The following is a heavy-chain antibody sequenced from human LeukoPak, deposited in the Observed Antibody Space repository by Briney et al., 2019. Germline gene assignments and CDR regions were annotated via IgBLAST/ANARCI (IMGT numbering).Heavy chain of an antibody. CDR3: ARDNIEYYYDSSGFWF. D-gene: IGHD3-22*01. CDR2: IWYDGSNK. CDR1: GFTFSSYG. Sequence: GGYLRHSCAASGFTFSSYGMHWVRQAPGKGLEWVAVIWYDGSNKYYADSVKGRFTISRDNSKNTLYLQMNSLRAEDTAVYYCARDNIEYYYDSSGFWFWGQGTLVTVSS. V-gene: IGHV3-33*01. J-gene: IGHJ4*02.